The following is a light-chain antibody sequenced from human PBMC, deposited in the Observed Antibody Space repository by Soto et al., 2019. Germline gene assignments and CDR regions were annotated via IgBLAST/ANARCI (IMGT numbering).Light chain of an antibody. CDR3: QQYGSSPPSIT. J-gene: IGKJ5*01. CDR2: LAS. V-gene: IGKV3-20*01. Sequence: EVVLTQSPGTLSLSPGERATLSCRAGQSVSSRYLAWYQHKPGQAPRLLIYLASNRAAGVPARFSGSGSGTDFTLTISRLEPEDFAVYYCQQYGSSPPSITFGQGTRLEIK. CDR1: QSVSSRY.